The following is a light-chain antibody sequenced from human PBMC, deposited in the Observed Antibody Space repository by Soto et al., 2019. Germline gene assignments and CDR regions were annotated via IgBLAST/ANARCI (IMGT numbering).Light chain of an antibody. CDR1: QSVSTDF. J-gene: IGKJ4*02. CDR2: GAS. Sequence: EIVLTQSPGALSLSPGETATLSCRASQSVSTDFLAWYQQKPGQAPRLLIYGASSTAIGFPDRFSGRGSGTDFILTIRRLEPEDSAVYYCQQYGSSPLKFGGGTKVDI. V-gene: IGKV3-20*01. CDR3: QQYGSSPLK.